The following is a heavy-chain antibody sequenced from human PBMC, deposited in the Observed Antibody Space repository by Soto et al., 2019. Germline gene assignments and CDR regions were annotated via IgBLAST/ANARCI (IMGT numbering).Heavy chain of an antibody. V-gene: IGHV3-21*01. J-gene: IGHJ5*02. CDR2: ISSSSSYI. CDR3: AREPTSEAKKYNWFDP. Sequence: EVQLVESGGGLVKPGGSLRLSCAASGFTFSSYSMNWVRQAPGKGLEWVSSISSSSSYIYYADSVKGRFTISRDNAKNSLYLQMNSLRAEDTAVYYCAREPTSEAKKYNWFDPWGQGTLVTVSS. CDR1: GFTFSSYS.